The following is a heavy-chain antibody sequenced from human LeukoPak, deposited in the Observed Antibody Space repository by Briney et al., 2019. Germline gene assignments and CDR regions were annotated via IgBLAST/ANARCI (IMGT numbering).Heavy chain of an antibody. D-gene: IGHD5-12*01. CDR3: ARLAQGGSKTYYFDY. CDR2: ISYVGTT. Sequence: SETLSVTCTVSGGSITTIPYNWGWIRQPPGKGLEWIGTISYVGTTYYEPSLKSRVTMSIDTSKNQFSLNLNSATAADTAVYYCARLAQGGSKTYYFDYWGQGTLVTVSS. V-gene: IGHV4-39*01. CDR1: GGSITTIPYN. J-gene: IGHJ4*02.